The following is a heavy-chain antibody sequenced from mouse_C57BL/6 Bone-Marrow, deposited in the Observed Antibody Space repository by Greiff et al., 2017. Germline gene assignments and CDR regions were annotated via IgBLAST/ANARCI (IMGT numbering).Heavy chain of an antibody. CDR1: GYTFTDYE. Sequence: VQLQQSGAELVRPGASVTLSCKASGYTFTDYEMHWVKQTPVHGLEWIGAIDPETGGTAYNQKFKGKAILTADKSSSTAYMELRSLTSEDSAVYYCTRDYDYDVRFAYWGQGTLVTVSA. V-gene: IGHV1-15*01. J-gene: IGHJ3*01. CDR2: IDPETGGT. CDR3: TRDYDYDVRFAY. D-gene: IGHD2-4*01.